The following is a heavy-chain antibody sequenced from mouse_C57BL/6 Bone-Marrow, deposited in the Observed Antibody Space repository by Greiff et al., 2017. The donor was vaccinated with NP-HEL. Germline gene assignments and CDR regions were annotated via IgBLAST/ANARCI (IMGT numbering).Heavy chain of an antibody. J-gene: IGHJ2*01. Sequence: QVQLQQPGAELVKPGASVKLSCTASGFTFTSYWMQWVKQRPGQGLEWIGEIDPSDSYTNYNQKFKGKATLTVDTSSSTAYMQLSSLTSEDSAVYYCARPSVCYYGSSLDYWGQGTTLTVSS. CDR1: GFTFTSYW. CDR2: IDPSDSYT. D-gene: IGHD1-1*01. CDR3: ARPSVCYYGSSLDY. V-gene: IGHV1-50*01.